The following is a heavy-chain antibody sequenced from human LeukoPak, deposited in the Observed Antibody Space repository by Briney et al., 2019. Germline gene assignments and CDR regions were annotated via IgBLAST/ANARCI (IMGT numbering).Heavy chain of an antibody. D-gene: IGHD6-13*01. CDR3: ARAAAAGIYVLFDY. J-gene: IGHJ4*02. Sequence: PSETLSLTCAVSGYSIRSGYYWGWIRQPPGKGLEWIGSIYHSGSTYYNPSLKSRVTISVDTSKNQFSLKLSSVTAADTAVYYCARAAAAGIYVLFDYWGQGTLVTVSS. CDR2: IYHSGST. V-gene: IGHV4-38-2*01. CDR1: GYSIRSGYY.